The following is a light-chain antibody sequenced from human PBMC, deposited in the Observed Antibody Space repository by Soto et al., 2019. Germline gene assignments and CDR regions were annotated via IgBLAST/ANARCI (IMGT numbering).Light chain of an antibody. J-gene: IGKJ5*01. V-gene: IGKV3-20*01. Sequence: EIVLTHSPGTLSLSPGERATLSCRASQSVSSSYLAWYQQKPGQAPRLLIYGASSSATGIPDMFSASGSGKAYTPPTSGLGPEDFAVYYCHQCGSSLLTLGKGTTLDIK. CDR3: HQCGSSLLT. CDR2: GAS. CDR1: QSVSSSY.